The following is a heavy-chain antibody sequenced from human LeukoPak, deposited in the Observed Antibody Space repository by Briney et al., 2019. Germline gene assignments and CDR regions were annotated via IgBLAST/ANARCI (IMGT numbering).Heavy chain of an antibody. J-gene: IGHJ4*02. CDR3: TTGRYCSGGSCYISLGY. CDR2: IKRKTDGGTT. V-gene: IGHV3-15*01. Sequence: GGSLRLSCAASGFTFSNAWMTWVRQAPGKGLEWVGRIKRKTDGGTTDYAAPVKGRFTISRDDSINTLYLQMNSLNTEDTAVYYCTTGRYCSGGSCYISLGYWGQGTLVTVSS. D-gene: IGHD2-15*01. CDR1: GFTFSNAW.